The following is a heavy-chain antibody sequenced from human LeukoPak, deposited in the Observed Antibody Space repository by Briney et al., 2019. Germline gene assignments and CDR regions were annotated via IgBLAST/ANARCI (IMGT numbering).Heavy chain of an antibody. CDR2: VNEDGSAK. J-gene: IGHJ4*02. V-gene: IGHV3-7*01. CDR1: GLTFSNYW. D-gene: IGHD6-6*01. Sequence: GSLRLSCVVSGLTFSNYWMIWVRQAPGKGLESVAIVNEDGSAKYYLDSVKGRFTISRDNARNSLYLEMNSLRAEDTAVYYCARVVVSSSSDYFDYWGQGTLVTVSS. CDR3: ARVVVSSSSDYFDY.